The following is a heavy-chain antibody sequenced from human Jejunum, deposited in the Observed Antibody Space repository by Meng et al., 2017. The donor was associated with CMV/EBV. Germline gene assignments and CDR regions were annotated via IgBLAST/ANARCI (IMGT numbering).Heavy chain of an antibody. D-gene: IGHD2/OR15-2a*01. J-gene: IGHJ4*02. CDR2: LIPVLNKA. CDR3: ARGRGNQPLFDF. CDR1: GGSFSTYT. Sequence: QVKLVQSGAELKKPGSSVKVACKNSGGSFSTYTFRWGRQAPGQGLEWMGGLIPVLNKAKSAPRFQDRVTFTADETTTTAYMELSSLTFEDTAVYFCARGRGNQPLFDFWGQGTLVTVSS. V-gene: IGHV1-69*10.